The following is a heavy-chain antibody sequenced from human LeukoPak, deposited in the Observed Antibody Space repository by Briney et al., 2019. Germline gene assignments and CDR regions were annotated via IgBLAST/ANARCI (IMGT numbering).Heavy chain of an antibody. CDR1: LFTFSTYD. J-gene: IGHJ4*02. CDR3: AKAYSATY. V-gene: IGHV3-23*01. D-gene: IGHD6-13*01. Sequence: GGSLRLSCAASLFTFSTYDMSWVRQAPGKGLEWVSTISPSGDRTYYADSVKGRFTISGDNSKNTLSLQMNSLRVEDAAMYYCAKAYSATYWGQGTLVTVSS. CDR2: ISPSGDRT.